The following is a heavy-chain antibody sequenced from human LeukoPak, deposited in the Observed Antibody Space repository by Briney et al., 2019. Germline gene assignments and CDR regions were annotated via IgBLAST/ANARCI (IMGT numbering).Heavy chain of an antibody. CDR1: GGTFSSYA. D-gene: IGHD2-15*01. V-gene: IGHV1-69*06. CDR3: ARGDSYFDY. J-gene: IGHJ4*02. CDR2: IIPIFGTA. Sequence: GASVKVSCKASGGTFSSYAISWVRQAPGQGLEWMGGIIPIFGTANYAQKFQGRGTITADKSTSTAYMELSSLRSENTAVYYCARGDSYFDYWGQGTLVTVSS.